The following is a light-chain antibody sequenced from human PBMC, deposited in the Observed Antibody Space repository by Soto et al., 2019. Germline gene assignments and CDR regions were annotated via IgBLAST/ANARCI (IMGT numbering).Light chain of an antibody. Sequence: QSVLTQPPSVSAAPGQKVTISCSGSDSNIGNDFVSWYQHLPGTAPKLLIYDNNKRPSGISDRFSGSKSGTSATLGITGLQTGHEADYYCGTWDSSLSAGVFGTGTKLPVL. CDR3: GTWDSSLSAGV. J-gene: IGLJ1*01. CDR2: DNN. V-gene: IGLV1-51*01. CDR1: DSNIGNDF.